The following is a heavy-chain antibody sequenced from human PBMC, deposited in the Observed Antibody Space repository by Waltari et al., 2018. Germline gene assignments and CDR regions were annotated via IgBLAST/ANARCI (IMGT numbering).Heavy chain of an antibody. CDR2: IFHSGST. V-gene: IGHV4-38-2*02. CDR1: GYSIRSTYY. J-gene: IGHJ5*02. CDR3: ATDPSYYGSGTYWAGWFDP. D-gene: IGHD3-10*01. Sequence: QVQLQESGPGLVKPSETLSLTCTVSGYSIRSTYYWGWIRQSPGKGLEWIGSIFHSGSTYYNPSLKSRVHISVDTSKNQFSLKLSSVTAADTAVYYCATDPSYYGSGTYWAGWFDPWGQGTLVTVSS.